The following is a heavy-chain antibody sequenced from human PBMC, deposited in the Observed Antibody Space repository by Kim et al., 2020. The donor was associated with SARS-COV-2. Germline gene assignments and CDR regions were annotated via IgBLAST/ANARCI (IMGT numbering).Heavy chain of an antibody. D-gene: IGHD3-10*01. J-gene: IGHJ2*01. CDR2: IYSGGSST. CDR3: AKCGGNYYGSGAHWSFDL. CDR1: GFTFSSYA. V-gene: IGHV3-23*03. Sequence: GGSLRLSCAASGFTFSSYAMSWVRQAPGKGLEWVSVIYSGGSSTYYADSVKGRFTISRDNSKNTLYLQMNSLRAEDTAVYYCAKCGGNYYGSGAHWSFDL.